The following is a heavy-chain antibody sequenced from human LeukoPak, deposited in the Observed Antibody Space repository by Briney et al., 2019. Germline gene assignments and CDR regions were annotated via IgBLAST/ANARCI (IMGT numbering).Heavy chain of an antibody. CDR1: GFTFSSYS. D-gene: IGHD1-26*01. CDR3: ARYLWAARDERNAFDM. CDR2: ISISSSDI. J-gene: IGHJ3*02. Sequence: PGGSLRLSCAASGFTFSSYSMNWVRQAPGKGREWVSSISISSSDIYYADSEKGRFTISRDKAKNTLYLQMNSLRAEDTAVYYCARYLWAARDERNAFDMWGQGTMVTVSS. V-gene: IGHV3-21*01.